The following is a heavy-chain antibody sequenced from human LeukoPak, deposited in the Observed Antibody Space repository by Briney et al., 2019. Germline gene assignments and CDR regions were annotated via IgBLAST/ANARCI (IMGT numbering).Heavy chain of an antibody. J-gene: IGHJ3*02. CDR3: ASYDSSGYGLDAFDI. V-gene: IGHV4-39*01. CDR1: GGSISSSNYY. CDR2: IYYSGST. D-gene: IGHD3-22*01. Sequence: PSETLSLTCTVSGGSISSSNYYWGWIRQPPGKGLEWIGSIYYSGSTYYNPSLKSRVTISVDTSKNQFSLKLSSVTAADTAVYYCASYDSSGYGLDAFDIWGQGTMVTVSS.